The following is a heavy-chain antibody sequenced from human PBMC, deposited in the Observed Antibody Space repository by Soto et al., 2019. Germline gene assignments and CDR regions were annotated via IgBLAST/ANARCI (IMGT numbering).Heavy chain of an antibody. CDR1: GLMFSSYG. J-gene: IGHJ4*02. Sequence: QVQLVESGGGVVQPGTSLRLSCAASGLMFSSYGMFWVRQAPGKGLEWVAVVTYDGSNAFYGESVKGRFTISRDNSKNTLYLQMNSLRPEDTAVYYCGKGKGVTRSGVVYFDYWGLGTPLTVSS. CDR3: GKGKGVTRSGVVYFDY. D-gene: IGHD3-3*01. V-gene: IGHV3-30*18. CDR2: VTYDGSNA.